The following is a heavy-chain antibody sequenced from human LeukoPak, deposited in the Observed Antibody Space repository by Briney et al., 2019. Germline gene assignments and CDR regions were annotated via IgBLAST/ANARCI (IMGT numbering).Heavy chain of an antibody. CDR2: IIPIIGTP. CDR1: GGTFSSNV. Sequence: SVKVSCKASGGTFSSNVISWVRQAPGQGLEWMGRIIPIIGTPDYAQRFQGRVTITADKSTNTAYMELTSLKSEDTAVYYCARAGGSSWYVSLYYWGQGTLVTVSS. D-gene: IGHD6-13*01. CDR3: ARAGGSSWYVSLYY. J-gene: IGHJ4*02. V-gene: IGHV1-69*04.